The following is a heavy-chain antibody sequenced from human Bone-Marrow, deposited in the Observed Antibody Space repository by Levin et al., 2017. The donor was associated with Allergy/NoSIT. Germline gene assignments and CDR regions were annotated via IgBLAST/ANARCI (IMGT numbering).Heavy chain of an antibody. CDR3: AKGPFSGYSSSWSLSDYYYYGMDG. V-gene: IGHV3-30*18. CDR2: ISYDGSNK. D-gene: IGHD6-13*01. Sequence: GGSLRLSCAASGFTFSSYGMHWVRQAPGKGLEWVAVISYDGSNKYYADSVKGRFTISRDNSKNTLYLQMNSLRAEDTAVYYCAKGPFSGYSSSWSLSDYYYYGMDGWGQGTTVTVSS. CDR1: GFTFSSYG. J-gene: IGHJ6*02.